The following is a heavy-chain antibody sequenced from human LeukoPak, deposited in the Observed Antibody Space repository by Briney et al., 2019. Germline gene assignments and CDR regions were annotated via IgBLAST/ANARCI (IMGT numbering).Heavy chain of an antibody. CDR3: ARLVEWLGHGYGMDV. Sequence: KPSETLSLTCTVSGGSISSYYWSWIRQPPGKGLEWIGYIYYSGSTNYNPSLKSRVTISVDTSKNQFSLKLSSVTAADTAVYYYARLVEWLGHGYGMDVWGQGTTVTVSS. J-gene: IGHJ6*02. CDR2: IYYSGST. CDR1: GGSISSYY. D-gene: IGHD6-19*01. V-gene: IGHV4-59*08.